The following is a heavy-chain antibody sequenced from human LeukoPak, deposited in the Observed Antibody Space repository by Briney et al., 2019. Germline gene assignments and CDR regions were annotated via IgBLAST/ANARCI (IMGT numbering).Heavy chain of an antibody. Sequence: PSETLSLTRTVSGGSISSYYWSWIRQPAGKGLEWIGRIYTSGSTNYNPSLKSRVTISVDTSKNQFSLKLSSVTAADTAVYYCAREGNCSGGSCYLVDVWGKGTTVTVSS. V-gene: IGHV4-4*07. D-gene: IGHD2-15*01. CDR2: IYTSGST. J-gene: IGHJ6*04. CDR3: AREGNCSGGSCYLVDV. CDR1: GGSISSYY.